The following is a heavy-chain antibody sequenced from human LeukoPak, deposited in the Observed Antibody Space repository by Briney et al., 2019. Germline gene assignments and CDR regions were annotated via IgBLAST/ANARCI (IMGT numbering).Heavy chain of an antibody. CDR2: IVVGSGNT. Sequence: SVKVSCKASGFTFTSSAMQWVRQARGQRLEWIGWIVVGSGNTNYAQKFQERDTITRDMSTSTAYMELSSLRSEDTAVYYCAAGGSGFSGYFDYWGQGTLVTVSS. J-gene: IGHJ4*02. CDR1: GFTFTSSA. V-gene: IGHV1-58*02. CDR3: AAGGSGFSGYFDY. D-gene: IGHD2-8*02.